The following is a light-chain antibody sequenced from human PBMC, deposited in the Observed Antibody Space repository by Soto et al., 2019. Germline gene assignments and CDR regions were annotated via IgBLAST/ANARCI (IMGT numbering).Light chain of an antibody. V-gene: IGLV2-14*03. J-gene: IGLJ1*01. Sequence: QSALTXPASVSGSPGQSVTISCTGTSTDIGRYNYVSWYQQHPGKAPKLMIYDVSNRPSGVSNRFSGSKSGNTASLTISGLQAEDEADYYCSSYTSSSTYVFGTGTKVTVL. CDR1: STDIGRYNY. CDR2: DVS. CDR3: SSYTSSSTYV.